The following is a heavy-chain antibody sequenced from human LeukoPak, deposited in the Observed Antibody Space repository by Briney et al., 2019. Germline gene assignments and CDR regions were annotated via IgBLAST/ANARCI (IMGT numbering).Heavy chain of an antibody. J-gene: IGHJ4*02. D-gene: IGHD2-15*01. CDR3: ARDPITKLGYCSGGSCYTYFDY. V-gene: IGHV3-30*01. CDR2: ISYDGSNK. Sequence: GGSLRLSCAASGFTFSSYAMHWVRQAPGKGLEWVAVISYDGSNKYYADSVKGRFTISRDNSKNTLYLQMNSLRAEDTAVYYCARDPITKLGYCSGGSCYTYFDYWGQGTLVTVSS. CDR1: GFTFSSYA.